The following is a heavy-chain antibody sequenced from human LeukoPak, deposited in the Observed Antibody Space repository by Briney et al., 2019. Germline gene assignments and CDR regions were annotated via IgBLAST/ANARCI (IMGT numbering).Heavy chain of an antibody. CDR3: ARDRYYGSGSTLDAFDI. V-gene: IGHV4-4*07. Sequence: SETLSLTCTVSGGSISSYYWSWIRQPAGKGLEWIGRIYTSGSTNYNPSLKSRVTMSVDMSKNQFSLKLSSVTAADTAVYYCARDRYYGSGSTLDAFDIWGQGTMVTVSS. D-gene: IGHD3-10*01. CDR2: IYTSGST. CDR1: GGSISSYY. J-gene: IGHJ3*02.